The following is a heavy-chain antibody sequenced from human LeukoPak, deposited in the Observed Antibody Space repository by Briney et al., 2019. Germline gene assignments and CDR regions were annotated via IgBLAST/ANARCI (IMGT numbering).Heavy chain of an antibody. CDR1: GGSFSGYY. D-gene: IGHD5-12*01. CDR2: INHSGST. CDR3: ARIHSGYDWGIDY. V-gene: IGHV4-34*01. J-gene: IGHJ4*02. Sequence: PSETLSLTCAAYGGSFSGYYWSWIRQPPGKGLEWIGEINHSGSTNYNPSLKSRVTISVDTSKNQFSLKLSSVTAADTAVYYCARIHSGYDWGIDYWGQGTLVTVSS.